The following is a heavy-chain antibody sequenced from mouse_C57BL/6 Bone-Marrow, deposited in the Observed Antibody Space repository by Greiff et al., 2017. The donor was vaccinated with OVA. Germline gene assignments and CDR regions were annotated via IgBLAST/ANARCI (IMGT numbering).Heavy chain of an antibody. Sequence: EVQVVESGGGLVQPGGSMKLSCVASGFTFSNYWMNWVRQSPEKGLEWVAQIRLKSDNYATHYAESVKGRFTISRDDSKSSVYLQMNNLRAEDTGIYYCTATVVDWYFDVWGTGTTVTVSS. D-gene: IGHD1-1*01. CDR1: GFTFSNYW. CDR3: TATVVDWYFDV. V-gene: IGHV6-3*01. J-gene: IGHJ1*03. CDR2: IRLKSDNYAT.